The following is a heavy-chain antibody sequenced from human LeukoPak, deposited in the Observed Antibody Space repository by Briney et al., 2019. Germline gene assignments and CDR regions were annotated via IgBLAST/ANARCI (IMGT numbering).Heavy chain of an antibody. CDR1: GFTFSSYW. J-gene: IGHJ4*02. Sequence: GGSLRLSCAASGFTFSSYWMGWVRQAPGRGLEWVANIKRDGSEKYYVDSVKGRFTISRDNAKNSLYLQMNSLRAGDMALYYCAKDLGSGGTGYFDYWGQGTLVTVSS. D-gene: IGHD3-10*01. CDR2: IKRDGSEK. V-gene: IGHV3-7*03. CDR3: AKDLGSGGTGYFDY.